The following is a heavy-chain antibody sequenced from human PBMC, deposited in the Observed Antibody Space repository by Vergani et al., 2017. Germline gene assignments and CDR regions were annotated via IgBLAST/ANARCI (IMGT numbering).Heavy chain of an antibody. CDR2: INHSGST. Sequence: QVQLQQWGAGLLKPSETLSLTCAVYGGSFSGYYWSWIRQPPGKGLEWIGEINHSGSTNYNPSLKSRVTISVDTSKNQFSLKLSSVTAADTAVYYCARGRTVLLWFGGPDAFDIWGQGTMVTVSS. CDR1: GGSFSGYY. V-gene: IGHV4-34*01. J-gene: IGHJ3*02. CDR3: ARGRTVLLWFGGPDAFDI. D-gene: IGHD3-10*01.